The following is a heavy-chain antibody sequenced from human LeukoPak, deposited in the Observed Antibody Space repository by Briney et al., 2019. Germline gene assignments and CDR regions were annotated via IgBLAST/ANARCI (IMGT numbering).Heavy chain of an antibody. CDR1: GGSISSNY. J-gene: IGHJ4*02. V-gene: IGHV4-59*08. CDR3: AGTNGDYVFDY. Sequence: SETLSLTCTVSGGSISSNYWSWIRQPPGKGLEWIGHIYYSGSTNYNPSLKSRVTISVDTSKNQFSLNLNSVTAADTAVYFCAGTNGDYVFDYWGQGSLVTVSS. D-gene: IGHD4-17*01. CDR2: IYYSGST.